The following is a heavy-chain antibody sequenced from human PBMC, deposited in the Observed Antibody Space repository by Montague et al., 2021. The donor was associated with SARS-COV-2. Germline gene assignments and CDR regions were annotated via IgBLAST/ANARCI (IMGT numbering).Heavy chain of an antibody. D-gene: IGHD3-22*01. CDR2: IDWDDDK. CDR1: GFSLSTSGMC. V-gene: IGHV2-70*11. Sequence: PALGKPTQTLTLTCTFSGFSLSTSGMCVSWIRQPPGKALEWLARIDWDDDKYYSTSLKTRLTISKDTSKNQVVLTMTNMDPVDTATYYCARTPYYYDSSGYDYGAFDIWGQGTMVTVSS. CDR3: ARTPYYYDSSGYDYGAFDI. J-gene: IGHJ3*02.